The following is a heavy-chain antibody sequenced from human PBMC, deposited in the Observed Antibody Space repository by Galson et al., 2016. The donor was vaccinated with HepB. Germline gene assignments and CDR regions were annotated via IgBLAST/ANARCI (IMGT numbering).Heavy chain of an antibody. V-gene: IGHV3-21*01. CDR2: ISITSGYK. CDR3: ARPPEGDRRYFDL. CDR1: GFTSSTYS. Sequence: SLRLSCAASGFTSSTYSMNWVRQAPGKGLEWVSFISITSGYKYYADSLKGRVTISRDNAKNSLYLQMNSLRAEDTAVYYCARPPEGDRRYFDLWGRGTLGAVSS. J-gene: IGHJ2*01. D-gene: IGHD3-16*01.